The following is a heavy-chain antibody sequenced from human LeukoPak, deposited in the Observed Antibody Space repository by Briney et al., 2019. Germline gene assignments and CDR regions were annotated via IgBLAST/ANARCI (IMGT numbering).Heavy chain of an antibody. CDR1: GFTFSSYA. CDR3: ARRSGIQLLNWFDP. V-gene: IGHV4-34*01. CDR2: INHSGST. Sequence: LRLSCAASGFTFSSYAMSWIRQPPGKGLEWIGEINHSGSTNYNPSLKSRVTISVGTSKNQFSLKLSSVTAADTAVYYCARRSGIQLLNWFDPWGQGTLVTVSS. D-gene: IGHD5-18*01. J-gene: IGHJ5*02.